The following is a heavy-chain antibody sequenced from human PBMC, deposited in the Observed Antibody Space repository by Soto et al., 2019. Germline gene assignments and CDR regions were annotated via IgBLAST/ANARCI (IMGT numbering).Heavy chain of an antibody. Sequence: GGSLRLSCAASGFTFSSYAMNWVRQAPGKGLEWVSTISRGGDSTCYVDSVKGRFTISRDNSKNTLYLQMNSLRAEDSAVYYCARDPSTGSADYWGQGTLVTVSS. CDR3: ARDPSTGSADY. V-gene: IGHV3-23*01. CDR2: ISRGGDST. D-gene: IGHD3-9*01. J-gene: IGHJ4*02. CDR1: GFTFSSYA.